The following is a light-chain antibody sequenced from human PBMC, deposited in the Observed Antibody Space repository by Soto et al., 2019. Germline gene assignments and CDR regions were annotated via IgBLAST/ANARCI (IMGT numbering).Light chain of an antibody. V-gene: IGKV1-12*01. J-gene: IGKJ2*01. CDR1: QGFSIS. CDR2: GAS. CDR3: QQGDKFPLT. Sequence: EIQLTQSPPSVSASVGDNVTVSCRASQGFSISLAWYQQKPGKAPKLLIYGASTVQSGVPSRFSGSGSATDFTLTIRSLQPEDFATYYCQQGDKFPLTFGQGTRVDI.